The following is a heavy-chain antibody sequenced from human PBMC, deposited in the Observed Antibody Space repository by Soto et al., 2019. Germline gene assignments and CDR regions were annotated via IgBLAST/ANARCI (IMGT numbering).Heavy chain of an antibody. CDR3: VRGGSSRSY. J-gene: IGHJ4*02. CDR2: LSSGSRYV. D-gene: IGHD3-16*02. Sequence: GGSLRLSCTASGFTFTNYIMTWVRQAPGKGLEWVSSLSSGSRYVYYVDSVKGRFTISRDDAKNSVYLQMNSLRAEDAAVYYCVRGGSSRSYWGQGSRVTVPQ. V-gene: IGHV3-21*01. CDR1: GFTFTNYI.